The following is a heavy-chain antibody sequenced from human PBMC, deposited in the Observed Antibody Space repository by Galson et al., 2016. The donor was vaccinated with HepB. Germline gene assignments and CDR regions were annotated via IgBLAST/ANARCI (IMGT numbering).Heavy chain of an antibody. Sequence: QAPGKGLEWVAADSMDGRRKFYADSVKGRFTISRDNSNNMLFLQMNSLRADDTAVYYCAKRHEYCPPVGCSVDYWGQGTLVSVSS. J-gene: IGHJ4*02. D-gene: IGHD2/OR15-2a*01. CDR2: DSMDGRRK. CDR3: AKRHEYCPPVGCSVDY. V-gene: IGHV3-30*18.